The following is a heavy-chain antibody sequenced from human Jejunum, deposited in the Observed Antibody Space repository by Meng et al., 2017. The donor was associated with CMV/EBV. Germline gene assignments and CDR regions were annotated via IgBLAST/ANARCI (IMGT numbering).Heavy chain of an antibody. CDR2: VYYSGST. J-gene: IGHJ4*02. D-gene: IGHD3-10*01. CDR1: GASISDSSYY. Sequence: HLQLEGSGPGLVKPSEALSLTCTMSGASISDSSYYWGWIRQPPGKGLEWIGSVYYSGSTYYNPSLESRVTISVDTSKNQFSLKLTSVTAADTATYYCARDPTPDGSDYWGRGTLVTVSS. V-gene: IGHV4-39*07. CDR3: ARDPTPDGSDY.